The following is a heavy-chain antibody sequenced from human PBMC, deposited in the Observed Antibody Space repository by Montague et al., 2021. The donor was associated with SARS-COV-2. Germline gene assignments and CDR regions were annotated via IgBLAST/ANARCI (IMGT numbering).Heavy chain of an antibody. CDR3: ARGWLTVSYCYYYMDV. CDR2: ISYDGSNK. Sequence: SLRLSCAASGFTSSSYAMHWVRQAPGKGLEWVAVISYDGSNKYYADSVKGRFTISRDNSKNTLYLQMNSLRAEDTAVYYCARGWLTVSYCYYYMDVWGKGTTVTVSS. J-gene: IGHJ6*03. V-gene: IGHV3-30-3*01. CDR1: GFTSSSYA. D-gene: IGHD3-9*01.